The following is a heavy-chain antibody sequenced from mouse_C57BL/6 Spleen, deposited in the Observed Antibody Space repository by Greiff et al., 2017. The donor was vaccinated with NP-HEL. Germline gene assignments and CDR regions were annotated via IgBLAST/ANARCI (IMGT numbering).Heavy chain of an antibody. J-gene: IGHJ2*01. D-gene: IGHD1-1*01. CDR2: IYPGDGDT. V-gene: IGHV1-80*01. CDR1: GYAFSSYW. Sequence: QVQLQQSGAELVKPGASVKISCKASGYAFSSYWMNWVKQRPGKGLEWIGQIYPGDGDTNYNGKFKGKATLTADKSSSTAYMQLSSLTSEDSAVYFCAILVTTVVAEDYWGQGTTLTVSS. CDR3: AILVTTVVAEDY.